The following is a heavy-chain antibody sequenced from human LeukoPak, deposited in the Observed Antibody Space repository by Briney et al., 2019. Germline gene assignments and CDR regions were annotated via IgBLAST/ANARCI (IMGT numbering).Heavy chain of an antibody. Sequence: GGSLRLSCAASGFTFSSSAMSWVRQAPGKGLEWVSAISNNGGYTYYADSVQGWFTISRDNGKNSLYLQMNSLRDEDTAVYYCARDPEGIYYYGMDVWGQGTTVTVSS. V-gene: IGHV3-23*01. J-gene: IGHJ6*02. CDR3: ARDPEGIYYYGMDV. CDR1: GFTFSSSA. CDR2: ISNNGGYT.